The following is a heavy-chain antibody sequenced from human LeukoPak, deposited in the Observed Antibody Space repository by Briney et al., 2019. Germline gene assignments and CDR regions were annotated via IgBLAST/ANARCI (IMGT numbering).Heavy chain of an antibody. D-gene: IGHD3-22*01. Sequence: ASVKVSSKASGGAFSSYAISWVRQAPGQGLEWMGGIIPIFGTANYAQKFQGRVMITADEHTSTAYKELSSLRSEDTAVYYCASTYYYDSSGFLFDYWGQGTLVTVSS. V-gene: IGHV1-69*13. J-gene: IGHJ4*02. CDR1: GGAFSSYA. CDR2: IIPIFGTA. CDR3: ASTYYYDSSGFLFDY.